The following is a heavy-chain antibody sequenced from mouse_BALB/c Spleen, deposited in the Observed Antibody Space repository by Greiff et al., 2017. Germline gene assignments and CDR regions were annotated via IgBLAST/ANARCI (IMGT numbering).Heavy chain of an antibody. CDR3: AREGRTAYYMYGWYFDV. J-gene: IGHJ1*01. D-gene: IGHD2-14*01. Sequence: EVKLVESGGGLVQPGGSLRLSCATSGFTFTDYYMSWVRQPPGKALEWLGFIRNKANGYTTEYSASVKGRFTISRDNSQSILYLQMNTLRAEDSATYYCAREGRTAYYMYGWYFDVWGAGTTVTVSS. CDR1: GFTFTDYY. V-gene: IGHV7-3*02. CDR2: IRNKANGYTT.